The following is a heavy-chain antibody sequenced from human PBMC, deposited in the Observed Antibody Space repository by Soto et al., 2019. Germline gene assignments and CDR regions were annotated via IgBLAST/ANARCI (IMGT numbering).Heavy chain of an antibody. CDR3: ARGGGYCSSTSCFLYYYYGMDV. CDR2: IYYIGST. D-gene: IGHD2-2*01. Sequence: TLSLTFTVSVSAISSGDYYWSGIRPPPGKGLEWIGYIYYIGSTYYNPSPKSRVTISVDTSKNQFSLKLSSVTAADTAVYYCARGGGYCSSTSCFLYYYYGMDVWGQGTTVTVSS. CDR1: VSAISSGDYY. V-gene: IGHV4-30-4*01. J-gene: IGHJ6*02.